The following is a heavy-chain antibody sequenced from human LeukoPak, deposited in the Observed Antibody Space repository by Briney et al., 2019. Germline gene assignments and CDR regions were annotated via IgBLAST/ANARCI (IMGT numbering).Heavy chain of an antibody. CDR2: IYPGDSDT. V-gene: IGHV5-51*01. CDR1: GYSFTSYW. Sequence: GESLKISXKGSGYSFTSYWIGWVRQMPGKGLEWMGIIYPGDSDTIYSPSFQGQVTISADKSISTAYLQWSSLKASDTAMYYCATTYCGGDCYSDAFDIWGHGTMVTVSS. J-gene: IGHJ3*02. CDR3: ATTYCGGDCYSDAFDI. D-gene: IGHD2-21*02.